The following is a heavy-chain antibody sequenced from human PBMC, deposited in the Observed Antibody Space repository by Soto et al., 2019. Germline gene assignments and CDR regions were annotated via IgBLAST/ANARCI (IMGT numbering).Heavy chain of an antibody. Sequence: SGPTLVNPTQTLTLTCTVSGSSLSTDGMRVSWIRQPPGKALEWLARIDWDDDKFYRTSLKSRLSISKDTSKNQVVLTMTNMDPVDTGTYYCARTVDKAIVTRDAFDIWGQGTMVTGSS. J-gene: IGHJ3*02. V-gene: IGHV2-70*04. CDR2: IDWDDDK. D-gene: IGHD5-18*01. CDR3: ARTVDKAIVTRDAFDI. CDR1: GSSLSTDGMR.